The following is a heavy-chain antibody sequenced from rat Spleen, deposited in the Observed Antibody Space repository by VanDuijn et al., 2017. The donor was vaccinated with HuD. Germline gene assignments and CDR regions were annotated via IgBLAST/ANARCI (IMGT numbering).Heavy chain of an antibody. Sequence: QVQLKESGPGLVQPSQTLSLTCTVSGFSLTGNNVHWVRQPPGKGLEWMGRMRYDGDTYYNSALKSRLSISRDTSKSQVFLKMSSRQTEDTATYYCARGGFYGYDWGQGVMVTVSS. D-gene: IGHD1-7*01. V-gene: IGHV2S30*01. CDR3: ARGGFYGYD. J-gene: IGHJ2*01. CDR2: MRYDGDT. CDR1: GFSLTGNN.